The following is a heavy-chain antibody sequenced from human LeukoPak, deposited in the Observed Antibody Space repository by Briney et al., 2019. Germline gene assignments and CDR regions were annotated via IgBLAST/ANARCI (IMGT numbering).Heavy chain of an antibody. CDR3: ARRIAAAGTFY. V-gene: IGHV4-39*01. CDR2: IYYSGST. D-gene: IGHD6-13*01. CDR1: GGSISSSSYY. J-gene: IGHJ4*02. Sequence: SETLSLTCTVSGGSISSSSYYWGWIRQPPGKGLEWIGSIYYSGSTYYNPSLKSRVSISVDTSKNQFSLKLSSVTAADTAVYYCARRIAAAGTFYWGQGTLVTVSS.